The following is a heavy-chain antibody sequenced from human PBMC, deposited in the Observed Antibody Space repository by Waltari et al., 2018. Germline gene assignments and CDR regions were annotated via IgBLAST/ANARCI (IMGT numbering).Heavy chain of an antibody. D-gene: IGHD2-2*01. J-gene: IGHJ4*02. CDR3: ARDDCSSTSCYGGELDY. V-gene: IGHV1-69*13. Sequence: QVQLVQSGAEVKKPGSSVKVSCKASGGTFSSYAISWVRQAPGQGLEWMGGIIPTFVTANYAQKFQGRVTITADESTSTAYMELSSLRSEDTAVYYCARDDCSSTSCYGGELDYWGQGTLVTVSS. CDR1: GGTFSSYA. CDR2: IIPTFVTA.